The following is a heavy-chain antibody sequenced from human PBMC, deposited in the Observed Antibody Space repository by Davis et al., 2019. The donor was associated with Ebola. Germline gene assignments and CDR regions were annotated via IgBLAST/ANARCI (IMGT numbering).Heavy chain of an antibody. D-gene: IGHD2-2*01. V-gene: IGHV1-8*01. J-gene: IGHJ1*01. CDR1: GYTFTSYD. CDR3: ARAPGLGCSSTSCYLDFQH. CDR2: MNPNSGNT. Sequence: ASVKVSCKASGYTFTSYDINWVRQATGQGLEWMGWMNPNSGNTGYAQKFQGRVTMTRNTSISTAYMELSSLRSDDTAVYYCARAPGLGCSSTSCYLDFQHWGQGTLVTVSS.